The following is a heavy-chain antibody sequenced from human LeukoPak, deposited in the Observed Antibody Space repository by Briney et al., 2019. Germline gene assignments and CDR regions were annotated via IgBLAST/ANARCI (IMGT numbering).Heavy chain of an antibody. CDR2: IYYSGTT. J-gene: IGHJ4*02. D-gene: IGHD3-10*01. CDR1: GGSLSSRSYY. Sequence: SETLSLTCAVSGGSLSSRSYYWGWIRQPPGKGLEWIGSIYYSGTTYYNPSLKSRVTMSVDSSKNQFSLRLSSVTAADTAVYYCARPGSSYGSGYFDYWGQGTLVTVSS. V-gene: IGHV4-39*07. CDR3: ARPGSSYGSGYFDY.